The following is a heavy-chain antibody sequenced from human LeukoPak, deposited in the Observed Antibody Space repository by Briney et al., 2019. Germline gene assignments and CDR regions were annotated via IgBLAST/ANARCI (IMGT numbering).Heavy chain of an antibody. Sequence: GGSLRLSCAASGFTFSSYNMNWVRQAPGKGLEWVSYISSSSSTIYYADSVKGRFTISRDNAKNSLYLQMNSLRAEDTAVYYCARDTGIAAAGDFDYWGQGTLVTVSS. D-gene: IGHD6-13*01. CDR1: GFTFSSYN. CDR3: ARDTGIAAAGDFDY. V-gene: IGHV3-48*01. CDR2: ISSSSSTI. J-gene: IGHJ4*02.